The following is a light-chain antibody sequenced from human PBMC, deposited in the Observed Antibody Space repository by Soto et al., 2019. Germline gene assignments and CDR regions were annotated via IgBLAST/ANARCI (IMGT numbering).Light chain of an antibody. V-gene: IGKV1-27*01. J-gene: IGKJ3*01. CDR3: QKYNSAAFT. CDR2: GAS. Sequence: DIQMTQSPSSLSASVGDIVTITCRASQGISNYLAWYQQKPGKVPELLIYGASTLKSGVPSRFSGSGSGTDFTLTISSLQPEDVATYYCQKYNSAAFTFGPGTKVDIK. CDR1: QGISNY.